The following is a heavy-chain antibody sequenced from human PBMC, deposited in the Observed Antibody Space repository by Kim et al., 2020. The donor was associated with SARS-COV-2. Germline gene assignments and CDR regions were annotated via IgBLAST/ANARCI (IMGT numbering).Heavy chain of an antibody. D-gene: IGHD4-17*01. CDR3: ASSTVTFIDY. J-gene: IGHJ4*02. Sequence: YIHYAASVKGRFTISKDNARNSLYLQMNSLRAEDTAVYYCASSTVTFIDYWGQGTLVTVSS. V-gene: IGHV3-21*01. CDR2: YI.